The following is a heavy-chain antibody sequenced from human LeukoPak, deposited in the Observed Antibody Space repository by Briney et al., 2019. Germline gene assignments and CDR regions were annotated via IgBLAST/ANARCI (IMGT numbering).Heavy chain of an antibody. CDR1: GYSFTSYW. D-gene: IGHD2-2*01. Sequence: GESLKISCKGSGYSFTSYWIGWVRQMPGKGLEWMGIIYPGDSDTRYSPSFQGQVTISADKSISTAYLQWSSLKASDTAMYYCARHYCSTSCPYYYYGMDVWGQGTTVTVSS. CDR3: ARHYCSTSCPYYYYGMDV. J-gene: IGHJ6*02. CDR2: IYPGDSDT. V-gene: IGHV5-51*01.